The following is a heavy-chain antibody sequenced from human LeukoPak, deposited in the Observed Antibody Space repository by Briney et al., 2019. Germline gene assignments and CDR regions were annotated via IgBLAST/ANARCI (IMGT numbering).Heavy chain of an antibody. J-gene: IGHJ4*02. Sequence: GGSLRLSGAASGFTFSSYWMSWVRQAPGKGLEWVANIKQDGSEKYYVDSVKGRFTISRDNAKNSLYLQMNSLRAEDTAVYYCARAGPGYSGYDAYYFDYWGQGTLVTVSS. CDR3: ARAGPGYSGYDAYYFDY. CDR1: GFTFSSYW. V-gene: IGHV3-7*01. CDR2: IKQDGSEK. D-gene: IGHD5-12*01.